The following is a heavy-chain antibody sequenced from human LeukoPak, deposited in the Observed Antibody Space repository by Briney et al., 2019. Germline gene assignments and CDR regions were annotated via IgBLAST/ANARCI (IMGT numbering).Heavy chain of an antibody. J-gene: IGHJ6*02. D-gene: IGHD5-24*01. CDR2: INHSGST. Sequence: KPSETLSLTCAVYGGSFSGYYWSWIRQPPGKGLEWIGEINHSGSTNYNPSPKSRVTISVDTSKNQFSLKLSSVTAADTAVYYCARGMAVYYYYGMDVWGQGTTVTVSS. CDR1: GGSFSGYY. V-gene: IGHV4-34*01. CDR3: ARGMAVYYYYGMDV.